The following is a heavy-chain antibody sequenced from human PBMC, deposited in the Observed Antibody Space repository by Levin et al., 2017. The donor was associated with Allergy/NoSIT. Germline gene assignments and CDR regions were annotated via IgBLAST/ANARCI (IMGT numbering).Heavy chain of an antibody. J-gene: IGHJ6*02. V-gene: IGHV3-11*01. Sequence: PGGSLRLSCAASGFTFSDYYMSWIRQAPGKGLEWVSYISSSGSTIYYADSVKGRFTISRDNAKNSLYLQMNSLRAEDTAVYYCARADCSGGSCYYYYGMDVWGQGTTVTVSS. CDR2: ISSSGSTI. D-gene: IGHD2-15*01. CDR3: ARADCSGGSCYYYYGMDV. CDR1: GFTFSDYY.